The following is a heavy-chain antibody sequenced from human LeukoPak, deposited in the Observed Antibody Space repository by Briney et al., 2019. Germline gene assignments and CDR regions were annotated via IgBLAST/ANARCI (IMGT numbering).Heavy chain of an antibody. D-gene: IGHD4-17*01. V-gene: IGHV3-21*01. CDR1: GFTLSSDA. Sequence: GGSLRLSCAASGFTLSSDAMNWVRRAPGKGLEWVSSISGDGRNIQYADSVKGRFTVSRDNTKNSVYLRMNSLGDEDTAVYYCVRGEVYSASRFVGDLLDFWGQGTLVTVSS. CDR3: VRGEVYSASRFVGDLLDF. CDR2: ISGDGRNI. J-gene: IGHJ4*02.